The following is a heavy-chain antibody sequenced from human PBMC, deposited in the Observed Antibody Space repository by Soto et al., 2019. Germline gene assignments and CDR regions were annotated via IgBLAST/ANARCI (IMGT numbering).Heavy chain of an antibody. Sequence: EVQLVESGGGLVQPGGSLRLSCAASGFTFSSFTMNWVRQAPGKGLEWVSYIGSSGITRYHADSAKGRFTVSRDNARNSLYLQRNSLRDEETALYYCSSSGSSGDHRYRLGSKDAFDVWGQGTMVTVSP. CDR2: IGSSGITR. V-gene: IGHV3-48*02. CDR1: GFTFSSFT. J-gene: IGHJ3*01. D-gene: IGHD6-19*01. CDR3: SSSGSSGDHRYRLGSKDAFDV.